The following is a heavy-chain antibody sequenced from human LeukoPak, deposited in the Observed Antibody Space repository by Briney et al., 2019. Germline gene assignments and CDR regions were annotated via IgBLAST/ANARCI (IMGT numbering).Heavy chain of an antibody. Sequence: ASVKVSCKASGYTFSNYYLHWVRQAPGQGLEWMGLINPAAGNTYYAQRFQGRVTMTRNTSTSTVYMELSSLRSEDTAVYYCARGGYDFGYFDYWGQGTLVTVSS. V-gene: IGHV1-46*01. J-gene: IGHJ4*02. D-gene: IGHD5-12*01. CDR2: INPAAGNT. CDR1: GYTFSNYY. CDR3: ARGGYDFGYFDY.